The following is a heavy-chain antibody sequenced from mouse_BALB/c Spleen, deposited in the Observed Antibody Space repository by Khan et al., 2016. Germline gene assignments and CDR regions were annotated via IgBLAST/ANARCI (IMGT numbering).Heavy chain of an antibody. D-gene: IGHD1-1*01. Sequence: QIQLVQSGPELKKPGETVKISCKASGYTFTNYGMNWVKQAPGKGLKWMGWINTYTGEPTYADDFKGRFAFSLETSASTAYLQINNLKNEDSATCFCARDFGSSYGWLAYWGQGTLVTVSA. CDR1: GYTFTNYG. V-gene: IGHV9-3-1*01. J-gene: IGHJ3*01. CDR3: ARDFGSSYGWLAY. CDR2: INTYTGEP.